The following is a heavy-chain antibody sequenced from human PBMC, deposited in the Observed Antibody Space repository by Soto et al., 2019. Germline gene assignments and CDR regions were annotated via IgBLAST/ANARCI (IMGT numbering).Heavy chain of an antibody. J-gene: IGHJ4*02. CDR2: ITYDGSKK. Sequence: GGSLRLSCAASGFTFSSYWMTWVRQAPGKGLEWVAVITYDGSKKYYADSVKGRFTISRDNSKNTLYLQMNSLRAEDTAVYYCAKALDTVTTAYWGQGTLVTVSS. CDR3: AKALDTVTTAY. D-gene: IGHD4-17*01. V-gene: IGHV3-30*18. CDR1: GFTFSSYW.